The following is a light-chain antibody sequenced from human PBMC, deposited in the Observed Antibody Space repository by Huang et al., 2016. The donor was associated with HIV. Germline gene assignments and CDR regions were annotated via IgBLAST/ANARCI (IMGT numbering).Light chain of an antibody. CDR2: AAS. CDR1: QSISSY. V-gene: IGKV1-39*01. CDR3: QQSYSTLRYT. J-gene: IGKJ2*01. Sequence: DIQMTQSPSSLSASVGDRVTITCRASQSISSYLNWYQQKPGKAPKLLIYAASSLQSGVPSRFSGRGSGTDVTLTISSLQPEDFATYYCQQSYSTLRYTFGQGTKLEIK.